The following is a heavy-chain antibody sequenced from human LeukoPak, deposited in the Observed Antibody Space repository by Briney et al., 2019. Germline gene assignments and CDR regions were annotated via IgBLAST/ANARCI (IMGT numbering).Heavy chain of an antibody. D-gene: IGHD3-16*01. J-gene: IGHJ4*02. CDR1: GDSISTYH. V-gene: IGHV4-59*01. Sequence: SETVSLTCSVSGDSISTYHWNWIRQPPGKGLEWIGYMQSTGSSKYNPSLKSRVNIFVDTSKNQAALILTSVTAADTAVCYCARDKRHSYGRYFDHWGQGALVTVSS. CDR3: ARDKRHSYGRYFDH. CDR2: MQSTGSS.